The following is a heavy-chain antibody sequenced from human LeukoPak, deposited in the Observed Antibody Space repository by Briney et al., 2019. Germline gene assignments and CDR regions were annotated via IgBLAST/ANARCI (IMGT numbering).Heavy chain of an antibody. CDR2: IFAGGRT. V-gene: IGHV3-53*01. D-gene: IGHD3-10*01. J-gene: IGHJ4*02. CDR1: GFSVSTTY. Sequence: GGSLRLSCAASGFSVSTTYMAWVRQAPGKGLDWVSVIFAGGRTYYGDSAKGRFTISRDDSTNTLYLQMNSLRAEDTAIYYCARDRGEGTDYWGQGTLVTVSS. CDR3: ARDRGEGTDY.